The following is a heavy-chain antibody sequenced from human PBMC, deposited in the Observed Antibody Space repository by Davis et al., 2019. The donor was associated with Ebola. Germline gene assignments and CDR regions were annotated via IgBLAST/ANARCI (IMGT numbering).Heavy chain of an antibody. D-gene: IGHD3-22*01. V-gene: IGHV1-69*13. CDR2: IIPMFRSP. J-gene: IGHJ5*02. CDR3: ARGQTGFYFDSSDSPHWFDP. CDR1: GGTFNSFA. Sequence: SVKVSCKTSGGTFNSFAVGWVRQAPGRGLEWMGGIIPMFRSPNYAQQFLDRVTITADESTKTVYMEMRSLRPEDTAIYFCARGQTGFYFDSSDSPHWFDPWGQGTLVTVSS.